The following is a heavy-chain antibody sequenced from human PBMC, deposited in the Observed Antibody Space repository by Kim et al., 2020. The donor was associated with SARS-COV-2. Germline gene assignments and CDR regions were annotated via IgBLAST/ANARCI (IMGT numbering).Heavy chain of an antibody. Sequence: YADSVKGRFTISRDNSKNTRYLQMNSLRAEDTAVYYCARDLGGSSGYYALWGQGTLVTVSS. V-gene: IGHV3-66*01. J-gene: IGHJ4*02. D-gene: IGHD3-22*01. CDR3: ARDLGGSSGYYAL.